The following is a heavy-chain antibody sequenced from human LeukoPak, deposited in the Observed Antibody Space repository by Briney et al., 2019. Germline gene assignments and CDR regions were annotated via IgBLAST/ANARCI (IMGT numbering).Heavy chain of an antibody. CDR3: AKDTSAYYYDSSGLRYDY. CDR2: ISGSGGST. D-gene: IGHD3-22*01. J-gene: IGHJ4*02. V-gene: IGHV3-23*01. Sequence: GGSLRLSCAAFGFTFSSYAMSWVRQAPGKGLEWVSAISGSGGSTYHADSVKGRFTISRDNSKNTLYLQMNSLRAEDTAVYYCAKDTSAYYYDSSGLRYDYWGQGTLVTVSS. CDR1: GFTFSSYA.